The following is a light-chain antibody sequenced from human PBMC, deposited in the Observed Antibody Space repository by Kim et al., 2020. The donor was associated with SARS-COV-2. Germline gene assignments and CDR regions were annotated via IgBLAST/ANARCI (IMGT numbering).Light chain of an antibody. CDR2: WAS. CDR3: QQYYSTPPS. CDR1: QNVLYNSNNKNY. V-gene: IGKV4-1*01. J-gene: IGKJ2*03. Sequence: RATLHRKAIQNVLYNSNNKNYLAWYQQKPGQAPKLLIYWASIRESGVSDRFSGSGSETDFTLTISSLQAEDVAVYYCQQYYSTPPSFGQGTKLEI.